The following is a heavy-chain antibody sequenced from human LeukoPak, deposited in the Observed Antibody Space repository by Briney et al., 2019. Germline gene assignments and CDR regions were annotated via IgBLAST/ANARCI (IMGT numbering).Heavy chain of an antibody. Sequence: HRASVKVSCKASGYTFTSYAMHWVRQAPGQRLEWMGWINAGNGNTKYSQKFQGRVTITRDTSASTAYMELSSLRSEDTAVYYCARGPYIHMVRGGTFDYWGQGTLVTVSS. CDR1: GYTFTSYA. V-gene: IGHV1-3*01. CDR3: ARGPYIHMVRGGTFDY. CDR2: INAGNGNT. J-gene: IGHJ4*02. D-gene: IGHD3-10*01.